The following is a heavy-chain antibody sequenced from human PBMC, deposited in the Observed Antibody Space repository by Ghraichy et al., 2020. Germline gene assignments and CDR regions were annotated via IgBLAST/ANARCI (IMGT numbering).Heavy chain of an antibody. CDR3: AKDLYDSSGYPRWEIFDY. Sequence: GGSLRLSFAASGFTFISYAMSWVRQAPGKGLEWVSAISGSGGSTYYADSVKGRFTISRDNSKNTLYLQMNSLRAEDTAVYYCAKDLYDSSGYPRWEIFDYWGQGTLVTVSS. CDR2: ISGSGGST. D-gene: IGHD3-22*01. V-gene: IGHV3-23*01. J-gene: IGHJ4*02. CDR1: GFTFISYA.